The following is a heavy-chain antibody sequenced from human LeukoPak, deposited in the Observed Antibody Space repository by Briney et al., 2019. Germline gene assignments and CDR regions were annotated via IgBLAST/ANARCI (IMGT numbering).Heavy chain of an antibody. CDR2: VSNDGTST. CDR1: GFSLSNYW. J-gene: IGHJ4*02. D-gene: IGHD3-3*01. Sequence: GGSLRLSCAASGFSLSNYWMHWFRQVPGKGLMWVSRVSNDGTSTGYADSVKGRFTTSRDDATNTLFLQMNSLRVEDTAVYYCATSGIGHYYFDFWGQGALVTVSS. CDR3: ATSGIGHYYFDF. V-gene: IGHV3-74*01.